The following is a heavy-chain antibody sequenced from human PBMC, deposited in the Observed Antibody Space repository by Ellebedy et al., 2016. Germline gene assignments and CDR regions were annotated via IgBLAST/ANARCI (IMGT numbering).Heavy chain of an antibody. CDR2: VGSSGSDT. CDR1: GFTFSRYA. V-gene: IGHV3-23*01. J-gene: IGHJ4*02. CDR3: AKDRRNPYLQEYYYFDC. D-gene: IGHD2/OR15-2a*01. Sequence: GGSLRLXXAASGFTFSRYAMGWVRQAPGKGLEWVSAVGSSGSDTYYADSVKGRFTISRDNSKNTLYLQMYSLRAEDTAIYYCAKDRRNPYLQEYYYFDCWGQGALVTVSS.